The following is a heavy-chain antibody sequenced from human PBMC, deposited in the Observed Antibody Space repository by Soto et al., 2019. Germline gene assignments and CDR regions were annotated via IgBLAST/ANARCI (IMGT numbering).Heavy chain of an antibody. V-gene: IGHV1-46*03. CDR3: ARGAPGWELPLTFDY. CDR2: INPSGGST. CDR1: GYTFTGYY. Sequence: ASVKVSCKASGYTFTGYYMHWVRQAPGQGLEWMGIINPSGGSTSYAQKFQGRVTMTRDTSTSTVYIELSSLRSEDTAVYYCARGAPGWELPLTFDYWGQGTLVTVSS. J-gene: IGHJ4*02. D-gene: IGHD1-26*01.